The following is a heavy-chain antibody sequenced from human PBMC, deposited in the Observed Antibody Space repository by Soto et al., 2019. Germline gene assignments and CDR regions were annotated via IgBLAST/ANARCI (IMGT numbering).Heavy chain of an antibody. CDR1: GFTFSSYG. V-gene: IGHV3-30*18. D-gene: IGHD3-22*01. J-gene: IGHJ4*02. CDR2: ISYDGSNK. Sequence: GGSLRLSCAASGFTFSSYGMHWVRQAPGKGLEWVAVISYDGSNKYYAVSVKGRFTISRDNSKNTLYLQMNGLRAEDTAVYYCAKDSGYYDSSGYYDYWGQGTLVTVSS. CDR3: AKDSGYYDSSGYYDY.